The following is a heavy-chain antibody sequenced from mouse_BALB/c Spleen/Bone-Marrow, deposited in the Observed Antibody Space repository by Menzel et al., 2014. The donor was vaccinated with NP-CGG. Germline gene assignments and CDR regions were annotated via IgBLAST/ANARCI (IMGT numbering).Heavy chain of an antibody. CDR2: IYPGNSGT. J-gene: IGHJ4*01. CDR3: TRSYERYYAMDY. Sequence: EVQLQQSGTVLARPGASVKMSCKASGYTFTSYWMHWVKRRPGQGLEWIGAIYPGNSGTSYNQKFKGKAKLTAVTSTSTAYMGLSSLTNEDSAVYYCTRSYERYYAMDYWGQGTSVTVPS. D-gene: IGHD1-1*01. CDR1: GYTFTSYW. V-gene: IGHV1-5*01.